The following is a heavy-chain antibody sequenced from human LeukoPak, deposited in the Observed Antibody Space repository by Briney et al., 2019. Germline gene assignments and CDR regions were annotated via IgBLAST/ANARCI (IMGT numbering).Heavy chain of an antibody. Sequence: ASVKVSCKASGYTFTGYYMHWVRQAPGQGLEWMGWINPNSGGTNYAQKFQGRVTMTRDTSISTAYMELSRLRSDDTAVYYCARGARVDYSDYTNWFDPWGQGTLVTVSS. CDR2: INPNSGGT. CDR3: ARGARVDYSDYTNWFDP. CDR1: GYTFTGYY. J-gene: IGHJ5*02. V-gene: IGHV1-2*02. D-gene: IGHD4-11*01.